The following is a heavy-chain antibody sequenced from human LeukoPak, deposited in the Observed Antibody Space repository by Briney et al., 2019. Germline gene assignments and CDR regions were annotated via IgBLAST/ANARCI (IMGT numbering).Heavy chain of an antibody. J-gene: IGHJ4*02. CDR1: GGSISSYY. CDR3: ARHGYFDWSSHFGY. Sequence: SETLSLTCTVSGGSISSYYWSWIRQPPWKGLEWIGYIYYSGSTNYNPSLKSRVTISVDTSKNQFSLKLSSVTAADTAVYYCARHGYFDWSSHFGYWGQGTLVTVSS. CDR2: IYYSGST. V-gene: IGHV4-59*08. D-gene: IGHD3-9*01.